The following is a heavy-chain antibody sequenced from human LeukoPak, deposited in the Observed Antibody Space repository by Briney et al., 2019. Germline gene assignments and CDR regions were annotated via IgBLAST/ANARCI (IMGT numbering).Heavy chain of an antibody. CDR2: ISYDGSTK. CDR1: GFTFSSYG. CDR3: AKWGMVRRVLYLDY. Sequence: GGSLRLSCAASGFTFSSYGMHWVRHAPGKGLKWVSVISYDGSTKYYADSVKGRFTISTDNSKNTLYLQMNSLRAEDTAAYYGAKWGMVRRVLYLDYWGQGTLVTVSS. D-gene: IGHD3-10*01. V-gene: IGHV3-30*18. J-gene: IGHJ4*02.